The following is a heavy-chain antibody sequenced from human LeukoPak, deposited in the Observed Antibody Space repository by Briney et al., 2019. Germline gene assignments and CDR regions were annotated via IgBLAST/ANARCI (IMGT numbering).Heavy chain of an antibody. CDR2: ISSSSSYI. Sequence: PGGSLRLSCAASGFTFSSSAMSWVRQAPGKGLEWVSSISSSSSYIYYADSVKGRFTISRDNAKNSLYLQMNSLRAEDTAVYYCARDKGGYSPVDYWGQGTLVTVSS. CDR1: GFTFSSSA. J-gene: IGHJ4*02. V-gene: IGHV3-21*01. CDR3: ARDKGGYSPVDY. D-gene: IGHD3-22*01.